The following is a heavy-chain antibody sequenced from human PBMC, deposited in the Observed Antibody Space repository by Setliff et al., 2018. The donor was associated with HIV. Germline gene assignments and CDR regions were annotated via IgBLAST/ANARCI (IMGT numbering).Heavy chain of an antibody. CDR2: IYYSGST. Sequence: SETLSLTCTVSGGSISNYYWSWIRQPPGKGLEWIGSIYYSGSTYYKSSLKNRVTISVDTSKNHFSLKVNFVTAADTAVYYCATLQSSGWPHGIEYWGQGTLVTVSS. CDR1: GGSISNYY. CDR3: ATLQSSGWPHGIEY. V-gene: IGHV4-59*05. J-gene: IGHJ4*02. D-gene: IGHD6-19*01.